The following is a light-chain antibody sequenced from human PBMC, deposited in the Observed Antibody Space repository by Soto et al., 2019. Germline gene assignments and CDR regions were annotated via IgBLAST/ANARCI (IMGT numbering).Light chain of an antibody. CDR2: KIS. V-gene: IGKV2-30*01. CDR3: MQGTLWPWT. J-gene: IGKJ1*01. CDR1: QILVDRDGNTY. Sequence: DVVMTQSPLSLPVTLGQPASISCSSSQILVDRDGNTYFNWYQRRPGQPPRRLIYKISYRDSGVPDRISGNGSGTYFTPKIRRVGAEDVGFYYCMQGTLWPWTFGQGTKVDIK.